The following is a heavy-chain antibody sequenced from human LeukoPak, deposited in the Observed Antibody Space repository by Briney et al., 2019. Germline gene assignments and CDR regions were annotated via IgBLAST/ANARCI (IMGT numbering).Heavy chain of an antibody. CDR2: IISIFGTA. J-gene: IGHJ4*02. V-gene: IGHV1-69*05. Sequence: ASVKVSCKASGGTFSSYAISWVRQAPGQGLEWMGRIISIFGTANYAQKFQGRVTITTDESTSTAYVELSSLRSEDTAVYYCASYRYSGSYSYYFDYWGQGTLVTVSS. CDR3: ASYRYSGSYSYYFDY. CDR1: GGTFSSYA. D-gene: IGHD1-26*01.